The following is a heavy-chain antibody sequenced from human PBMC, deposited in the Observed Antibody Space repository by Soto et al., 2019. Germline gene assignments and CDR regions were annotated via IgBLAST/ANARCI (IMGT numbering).Heavy chain of an antibody. CDR3: ARREIAVAGTWWFDP. CDR1: GGSISSYY. V-gene: IGHV4-59*08. J-gene: IGHJ5*02. CDR2: IYYSGST. Sequence: QVQLQESGPGLVKPSETLSLTCTVSGGSISSYYWSWIRQPPGKGLEWIGYIYYSGSTNYNPSLERRVTISVDTSKNQFSLKLSSVTAADTAVYYCARREIAVAGTWWFDPWGQGTLVTVSS. D-gene: IGHD6-19*01.